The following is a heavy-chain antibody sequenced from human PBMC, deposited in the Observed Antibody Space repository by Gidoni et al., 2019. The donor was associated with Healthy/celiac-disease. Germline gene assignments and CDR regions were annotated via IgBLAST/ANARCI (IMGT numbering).Heavy chain of an antibody. CDR2: ISGSGGST. D-gene: IGHD3-22*01. CDR1: GFTFSSYA. V-gene: IGHV3-23*01. J-gene: IGHJ5*02. Sequence: EVQLLESGGGLVQPGGSLRLSCAASGFTFSSYAMSWVRQAPGKGLEWVSAISGSGGSTYYADSVKGRFTISRDNSKNTLYLQMNSLRAEDTAVYYCAKPMYYYDSSGLGWFDPWGQGTLVTVSS. CDR3: AKPMYYYDSSGLGWFDP.